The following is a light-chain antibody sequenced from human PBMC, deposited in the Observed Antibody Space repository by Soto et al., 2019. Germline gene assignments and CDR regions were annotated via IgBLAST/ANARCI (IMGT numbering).Light chain of an antibody. CDR2: GTS. J-gene: IGKJ5*01. CDR1: ERIYSAY. V-gene: IGKV3-20*01. Sequence: EVVLTQSPGTLSLSRGERATLYCRASERIYSAYLGWYQQKPGQAPRLLIYGTSSRATGIPDRFSGSGSGTDFTLTISSLQSEDLAVYHCQQYNNWPITFGQGTRLEIK. CDR3: QQYNNWPIT.